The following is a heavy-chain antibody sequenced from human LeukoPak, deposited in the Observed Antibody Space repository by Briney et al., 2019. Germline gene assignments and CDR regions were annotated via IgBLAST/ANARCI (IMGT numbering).Heavy chain of an antibody. D-gene: IGHD3-9*01. CDR1: GYTFTSYG. CDR2: ISAYNGNT. Sequence: ASVKVSCKASGYTFTSYGISWVRQAPGQGLEWMGWISAYNGNTNYAQKLQGRVTMTTDTSTSTAYMELRSLRSDDPAVYYCARDSTPLTGYPSAFDIWGQGTMVTVSS. CDR3: ARDSTPLTGYPSAFDI. V-gene: IGHV1-18*01. J-gene: IGHJ3*02.